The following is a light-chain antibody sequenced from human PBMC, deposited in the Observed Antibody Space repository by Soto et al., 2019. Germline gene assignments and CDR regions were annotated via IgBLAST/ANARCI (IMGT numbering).Light chain of an antibody. CDR3: QQYNGYSAT. Sequence: DIQMTQSPSTLSASVGDRVTITCRASQSISSWLAWYQQKPGKAPKLLIYKASSLESGVPSRFSGSGSGTEYTLTVTSLQPDDFATYYCQQYNGYSATFGQGTKVDNK. CDR2: KAS. J-gene: IGKJ1*01. CDR1: QSISSW. V-gene: IGKV1-5*03.